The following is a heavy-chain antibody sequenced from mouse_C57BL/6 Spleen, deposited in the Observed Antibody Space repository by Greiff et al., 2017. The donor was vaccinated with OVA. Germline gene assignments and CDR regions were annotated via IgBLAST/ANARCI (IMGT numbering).Heavy chain of an antibody. CDR1: GYTFTSYG. J-gene: IGHJ1*03. Sequence: VQLQQSGAELARPGASVKLSCKASGYTFTSYGISWVKQSTGQGLEWIGEIYPRSGNTYYNEKFKGKATLTADKSSSTAYMELRSLTSEDSAVYFCARSSNYSYGYFDVWGTGTTVTVSS. CDR2: IYPRSGNT. D-gene: IGHD2-5*01. CDR3: ARSSNYSYGYFDV. V-gene: IGHV1-81*01.